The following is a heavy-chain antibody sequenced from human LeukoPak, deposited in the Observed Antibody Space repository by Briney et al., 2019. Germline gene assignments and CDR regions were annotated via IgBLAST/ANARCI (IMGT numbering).Heavy chain of an antibody. CDR2: TRNKANGYTT. D-gene: IGHD2/OR15-2a*01. CDR1: GFTFSDHY. J-gene: IGHJ4*02. Sequence: GGSLRLSSAASGFTFSDHYMDWVRQAPGEGLEWVGRTRNKANGYTTEYAASVKGRFTISRDDPKKSLYLQMNSLKTEDTAIYYCTAAFYYSPTYYLDYWGQGTLVTVSS. V-gene: IGHV3-72*01. CDR3: TAAFYYSPTYYLDY.